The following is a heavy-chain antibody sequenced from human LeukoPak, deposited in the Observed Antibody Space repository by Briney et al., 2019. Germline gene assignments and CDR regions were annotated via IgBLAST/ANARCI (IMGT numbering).Heavy chain of an antibody. D-gene: IGHD3-22*01. CDR2: ISSSGSTI. Sequence: LSLTCTVSGGSISSDDYFWTWIRQAPGKGLEWVSYISSSGSTIYYADSVKGRFTISRDNAKNSLYLQMNSLRAEDTAVYYCAREAFYDSSGYYYHSGEWGQGTLVTVSS. V-gene: IGHV3-11*01. CDR1: GGSISSDDYF. J-gene: IGHJ4*02. CDR3: AREAFYDSSGYYYHSGE.